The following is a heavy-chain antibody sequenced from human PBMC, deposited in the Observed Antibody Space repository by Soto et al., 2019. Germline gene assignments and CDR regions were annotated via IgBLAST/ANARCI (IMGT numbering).Heavy chain of an antibody. Sequence: GGSLRLSCAASGFTFSGSAMHWVRQASGKGLEWVGRIRSKANSYATEYAWSVKGRLTISREDSKNTAYLKMNSLKTEDTAGYYCTRHSVDRAYNWNYGYYYYYMDVWGKGTTVTVSS. V-gene: IGHV3-73*01. D-gene: IGHD1-7*01. CDR3: TRHSVDRAYNWNYGYYYYYMDV. J-gene: IGHJ6*03. CDR1: GFTFSGSA. CDR2: IRSKANSYAT.